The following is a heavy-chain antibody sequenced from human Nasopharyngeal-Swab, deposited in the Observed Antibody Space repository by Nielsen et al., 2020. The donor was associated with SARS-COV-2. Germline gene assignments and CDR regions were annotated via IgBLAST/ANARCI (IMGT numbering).Heavy chain of an antibody. J-gene: IGHJ4*02. CDR3: ARGDSDSPDYSPRVFDY. D-gene: IGHD3-22*01. CDR2: VNHGGST. Sequence: VRQMPGKGLEWIGGVNHGGSTNSNPSLKSRVTMSVDTSKNQFSLNLGSVTAADTAVYYCARGDSDSPDYSPRVFDYWGQGSLVTVSS. V-gene: IGHV4-34*01.